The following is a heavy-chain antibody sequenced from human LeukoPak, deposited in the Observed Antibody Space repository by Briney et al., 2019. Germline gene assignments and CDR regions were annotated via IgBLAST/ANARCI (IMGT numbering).Heavy chain of an antibody. CDR3: ARDRDKDVLTGYSFFDY. J-gene: IGHJ4*02. D-gene: IGHD3-9*01. Sequence: ASVKVSCKASGYTSTNYGVSWVRQAPGQGLEWLGWVSAYNGNTNYAQKFQGRVTMTTDASTSTAYMELGSLTFDDTAIYYCARDRDKDVLTGYSFFDYWGQGTLVTVSS. V-gene: IGHV1-18*01. CDR1: GYTSTNYG. CDR2: VSAYNGNT.